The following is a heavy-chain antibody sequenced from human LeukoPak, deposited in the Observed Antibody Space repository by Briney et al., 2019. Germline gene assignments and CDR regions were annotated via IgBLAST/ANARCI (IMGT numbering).Heavy chain of an antibody. D-gene: IGHD5-24*01. CDR2: ISSSGSAI. Sequence: GGSLRLSCAASGFTLSSYEMNWVSQAPGKGLDGVSYISSSGSAIYYADSVKGRFTISRDNAKNSLYLQMNSLRAEDTAVYYCARRGDGYNSFDYWGQGTPVTVSS. V-gene: IGHV3-48*03. CDR1: GFTLSSYE. J-gene: IGHJ4*02. CDR3: ARRGDGYNSFDY.